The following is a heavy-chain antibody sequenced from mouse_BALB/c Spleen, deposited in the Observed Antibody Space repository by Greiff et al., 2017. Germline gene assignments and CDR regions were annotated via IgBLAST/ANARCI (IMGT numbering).Heavy chain of an antibody. V-gene: IGHV1-37*01. J-gene: IGHJ2*01. D-gene: IGHD2-10*01. CDR3: GRTYYGNYGFDY. Sequence: VQLKESGPELVKPGASVKISCKASGYSFTGYFMNWVKQSHGKSFEWIGRINPYNGDTFYNQKFKGKATLTVDKSSSTAHMELLSLTSEDSAVYYCGRTYYGNYGFDYWGQGTTLTVSS. CDR2: INPYNGDT. CDR1: GYSFTGYF.